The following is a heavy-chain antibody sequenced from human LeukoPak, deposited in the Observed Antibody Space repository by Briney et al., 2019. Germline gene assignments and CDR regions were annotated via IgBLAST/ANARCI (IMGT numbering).Heavy chain of an antibody. Sequence: GGSLRLSCAASGFTFSNAWMSRVRQAPGKGLEWVGRIKSKTDGGTTDYAAPVKGRFTISRDDSKNTLYLQMNSLKTEDTAVYYCTTESPYSSSWYYYGMDVWGQGTTVTVSS. J-gene: IGHJ6*02. CDR1: GFTFSNAW. D-gene: IGHD6-13*01. CDR2: IKSKTDGGTT. CDR3: TTESPYSSSWYYYGMDV. V-gene: IGHV3-15*01.